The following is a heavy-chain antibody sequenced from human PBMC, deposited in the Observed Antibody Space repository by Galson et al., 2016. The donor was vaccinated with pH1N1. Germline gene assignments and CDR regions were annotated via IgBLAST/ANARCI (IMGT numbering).Heavy chain of an antibody. D-gene: IGHD2-21*01. J-gene: IGHJ4*02. CDR1: GFSLTTTGVC. V-gene: IGHV2-70*17. CDR2: TDWADDT. Sequence: PALVKPTQTLTLTCTFSGFSLTTTGVCVSWLRQPPGTALEWLARTDWADDTFYSPSLKTRLTISKDTSRNQVVLTMTNMDPVDTATYYCARMGDCGGVLSDDWGRGTLVTVSS. CDR3: ARMGDCGGVLSDD.